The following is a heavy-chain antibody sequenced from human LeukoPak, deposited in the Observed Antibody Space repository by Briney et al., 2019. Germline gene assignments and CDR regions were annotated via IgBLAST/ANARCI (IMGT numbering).Heavy chain of an antibody. CDR2: ISGSGGST. V-gene: IGHV3-23*01. J-gene: IGHJ4*02. D-gene: IGHD6-19*01. CDR1: GFTFSSYA. Sequence: GGSLRLSCAASGFTFSSYAMSWVRQAPGKGLEWVSAISGSGGSTYYADSVKGRFTISRDNSKNTLYLQMNSLRAEDTAVYYCVKARSLAVAGTVMDYWGQGTLVTVSS. CDR3: VKARSLAVAGTVMDY.